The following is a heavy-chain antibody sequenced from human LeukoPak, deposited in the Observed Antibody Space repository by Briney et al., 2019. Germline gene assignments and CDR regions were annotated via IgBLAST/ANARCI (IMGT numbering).Heavy chain of an antibody. V-gene: IGHV3-48*01. Sequence: GGSLRLSCAVSGFTFSNYWMSWVRQAPGKGLEWLSYISSSSRTIYYADSVRGRFTVSRDNAKDSLYLQMNSLRAEDTAVYYCAIKAFPGAVWGQGTTVTVSS. D-gene: IGHD4-17*01. J-gene: IGHJ6*02. CDR2: ISSSSRTI. CDR3: AIKAFPGAV. CDR1: GFTFSNYW.